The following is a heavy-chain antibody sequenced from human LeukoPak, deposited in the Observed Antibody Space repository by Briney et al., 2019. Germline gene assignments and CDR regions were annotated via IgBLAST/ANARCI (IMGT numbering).Heavy chain of an antibody. J-gene: IGHJ5*02. CDR2: INHSGST. CDR3: ARGRVRGYCSSTSCYKGWFDP. V-gene: IGHV4-34*01. CDR1: GGSFSGYY. D-gene: IGHD2-2*01. Sequence: PSGTLSLTCAVYGGSFSGYYWRWIRQPPGKGLEWIGEINHSGSTTYNPSLKSRVIISVDTSKNQFSLKLSSLTAADTAVYYCARGRVRGYCSSTSCYKGWFDPWGQGTLVTVSS.